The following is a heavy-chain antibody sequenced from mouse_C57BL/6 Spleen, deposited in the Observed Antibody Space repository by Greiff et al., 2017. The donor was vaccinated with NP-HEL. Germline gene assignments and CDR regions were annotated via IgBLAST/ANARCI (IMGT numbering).Heavy chain of an antibody. V-gene: IGHV1-69*01. D-gene: IGHD2-10*02. CDR3: ARWGRYGKGAMDY. CDR1: GYTFTSYW. Sequence: QVQLQQPGAELVMPGASVKLSCKASGYTFTSYWMHWVKQRPGQGLEWIGEIDPSDSYTNYNQKFKGKSTLTVDKSSSTAYMQLSSLTSEDSAVYYCARWGRYGKGAMDYWGQGTSVTVSS. J-gene: IGHJ4*01. CDR2: IDPSDSYT.